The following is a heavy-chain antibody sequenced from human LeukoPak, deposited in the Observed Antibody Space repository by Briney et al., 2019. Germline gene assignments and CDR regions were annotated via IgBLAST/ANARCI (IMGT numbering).Heavy chain of an antibody. Sequence: PGGSLRLSCTVSGFTVSSNSMSWVRQAPGKGLEWVSFIYSDNTHYSDSVKGRFTISRDNAKNSAYLQMSGLRVEDTAMYYCARDDPASGDEFDSWGQGILVTVSS. D-gene: IGHD6-13*01. CDR1: GFTVSSNS. CDR3: ARDDPASGDEFDS. J-gene: IGHJ4*02. V-gene: IGHV3-53*01. CDR2: IYSDNT.